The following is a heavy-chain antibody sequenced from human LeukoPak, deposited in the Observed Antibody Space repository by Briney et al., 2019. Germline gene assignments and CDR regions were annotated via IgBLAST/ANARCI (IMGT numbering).Heavy chain of an antibody. D-gene: IGHD2-15*01. V-gene: IGHV3-11*01. Sequence: GGALRLSCAGSGCTFSDYYMSWIRQAPGKGREGVSYISSSGSTIYYADSVKGRFTISRDTAKHSLYLQMNSLRAEDTAVYYCARDPRDRGSCSGRSCYEPWGQGTLVTVSS. J-gene: IGHJ5*02. CDR1: GCTFSDYY. CDR3: ARDPRDRGSCSGRSCYEP. CDR2: ISSSGSTI.